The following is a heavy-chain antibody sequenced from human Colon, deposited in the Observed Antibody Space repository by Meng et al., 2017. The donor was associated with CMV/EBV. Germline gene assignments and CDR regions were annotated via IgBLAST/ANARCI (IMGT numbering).Heavy chain of an antibody. V-gene: IGHV3-11*06. D-gene: IGHD3-16*01. CDR2: VSRDSAIYT. Sequence: HVYLVGVGGELVKRGGYLRLSCAASGFTFSDDYMHWVRQAPGKGLEWISYVSRDSAIYTKYADSVRGRFTVSRDNAKNSLYLQMNNLRAEDTAVYYCTREGGAKRFDSWGQGTLVTVSS. CDR1: GFTFSDDY. J-gene: IGHJ4*02. CDR3: TREGGAKRFDS.